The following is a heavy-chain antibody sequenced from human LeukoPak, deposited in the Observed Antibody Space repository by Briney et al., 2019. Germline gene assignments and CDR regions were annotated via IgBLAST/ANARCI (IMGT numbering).Heavy chain of an antibody. D-gene: IGHD6-19*01. V-gene: IGHV4-59*01. CDR3: ARAHSSGWYRNYYYYMDV. Sequence: SETLSLTCTVSGGSISSYYWSWIRQPPGKGLEWIGYIYYSGSTSYNPSLKSRVTISVDTSKNQFSLKLSSVTAADTAVYYCARAHSSGWYRNYYYYMDVWGKGTTVTVSS. CDR2: IYYSGST. J-gene: IGHJ6*03. CDR1: GGSISSYY.